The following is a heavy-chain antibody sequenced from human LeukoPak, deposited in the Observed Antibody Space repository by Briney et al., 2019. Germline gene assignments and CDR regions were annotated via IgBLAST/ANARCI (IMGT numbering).Heavy chain of an antibody. Sequence: GGSLRLSCTASGFTFGDYTMNWVRQAPGKGLEWVGFIRSKAYGGTTEYAASVKGRFTISRDDSKTIAYLQMNSLKTEDIALYYCTRDRSGYYYNWFDPWGQGTLVTVSS. CDR3: TRDRSGYYYNWFDP. D-gene: IGHD3-22*01. CDR1: GFTFGDYT. V-gene: IGHV3-49*04. CDR2: IRSKAYGGTT. J-gene: IGHJ5*02.